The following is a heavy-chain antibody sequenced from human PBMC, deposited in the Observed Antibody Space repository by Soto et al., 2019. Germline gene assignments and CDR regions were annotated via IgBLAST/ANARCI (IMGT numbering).Heavy chain of an antibody. CDR2: SYYSGST. CDR3: ARAEDCSGGSCYGLYFDY. J-gene: IGHJ4*02. CDR1: GGSISSGDYY. D-gene: IGHD2-15*01. V-gene: IGHV4-30-4*01. Sequence: SETLSLTCTVSGGSISSGDYYWSWIRQPPGKGLEWIGYSYYSGSTYYNLSLKSRLTISVDTSKNQFSLKLSSVTAADTAVYYCARAEDCSGGSCYGLYFDYWGQGTLVTVSS.